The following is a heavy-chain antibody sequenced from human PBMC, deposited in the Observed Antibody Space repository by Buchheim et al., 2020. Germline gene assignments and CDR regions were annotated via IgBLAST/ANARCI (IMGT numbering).Heavy chain of an antibody. CDR3: ARDVKGLWLVRTGYFDY. CDR1: GFTFSSYW. V-gene: IGHV3-7*01. Sequence: EVQLVESGGGLVQPGGSLSLSCAASGFTFSSYWMSWVRQAPGTGLEWVANIKQDGSENYYVDSVKGRFTISRDNAKNSLYLQMNSLRAEDTAVYYCARDVKGLWLVRTGYFDYWGQGTL. J-gene: IGHJ4*02. CDR2: IKQDGSEN. D-gene: IGHD6-19*01.